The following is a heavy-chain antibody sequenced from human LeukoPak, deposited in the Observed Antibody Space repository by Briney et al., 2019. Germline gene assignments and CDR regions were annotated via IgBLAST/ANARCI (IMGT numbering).Heavy chain of an antibody. CDR2: TSYSGNT. V-gene: IGHV4-39*07. D-gene: IGHD3-16*01. J-gene: IGHJ5*01. Sequence: PSQTLSLTCPVSGGSITNSDYFWAWIRQPPGKGLEWVASTSYSGNTFYNSSFKSRSTISRAPSKTQFSLTLTSLTAADTAVHYGGRVRGCSKCDSWGRGTLVIVSS. CDR1: GGSITNSDYF. CDR3: GRVRGCSKCDS.